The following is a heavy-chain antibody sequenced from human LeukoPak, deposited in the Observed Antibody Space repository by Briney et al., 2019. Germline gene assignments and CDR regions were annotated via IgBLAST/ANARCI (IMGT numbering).Heavy chain of an antibody. CDR1: GYSITSGYY. J-gene: IGHJ4*02. D-gene: IGHD5-18*01. V-gene: IGHV4-38-2*01. CDR3: ARGGYSYLGYYFDY. CDR2: INHSGST. Sequence: SETLSLTCAVSGYSITSGYYWAWIRQPPGKGLEWIGEINHSGSTNYNPSLKSRVTISVDTSKNQFSLKLSSVTAADTAVYYCARGGYSYLGYYFDYWGQGTLVTVSS.